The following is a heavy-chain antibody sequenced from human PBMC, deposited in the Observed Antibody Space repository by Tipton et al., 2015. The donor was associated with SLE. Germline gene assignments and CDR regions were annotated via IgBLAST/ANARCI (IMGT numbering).Heavy chain of an antibody. J-gene: IGHJ3*02. CDR3: ARDGMGATGDDAFDI. V-gene: IGHV4-4*07. CDR2: IYTSGSI. D-gene: IGHD1-26*01. Sequence: LRLSCTVSGGSISGYYWSWIRQPAGKGLEWLGHIYTSGSINYNPSLKSRVTISVDTSKNQFSLKLSSVTATDTAVYYCARDGMGATGDDAFDIWGQGTMVTVSS. CDR1: GGSISGYY.